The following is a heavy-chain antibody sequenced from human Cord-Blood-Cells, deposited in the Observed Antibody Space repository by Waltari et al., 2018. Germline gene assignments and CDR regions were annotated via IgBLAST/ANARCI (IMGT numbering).Heavy chain of an antibody. CDR1: GGPISSSSYY. CDR2: IYYSGST. J-gene: IGHJ4*02. Sequence: QLQLQESGPGLVKPSETLSLTCTVSGGPISSSSYYWGWNRQPPGKGLEWIGSIYYSGSTYYNPSLKSRVTISVDTSKNQFSLKLSSVTAADTAVYYCARHGITDGRFDYWGQGTLVTVSS. V-gene: IGHV4-39*07. CDR3: ARHGITDGRFDY. D-gene: IGHD1-20*01.